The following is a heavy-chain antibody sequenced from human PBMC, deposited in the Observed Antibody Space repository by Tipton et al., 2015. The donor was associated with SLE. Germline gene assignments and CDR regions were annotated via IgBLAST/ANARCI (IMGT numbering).Heavy chain of an antibody. CDR1: GGSISSSSYY. CDR3: ARQGTGFGNGRDDY. V-gene: IGHV4-39*01. Sequence: TLSLTCTVSGGSISSSSYYWGWIRQPPGKEPEWIGSIYYSGSTYYNPSLKSRVTASVDTSKNQFSLSLYSVTVDDTAVYYCARQGTGFGNGRDDYWGQGILVTVSS. CDR2: IYYSGST. D-gene: IGHD1-14*01. J-gene: IGHJ4*02.